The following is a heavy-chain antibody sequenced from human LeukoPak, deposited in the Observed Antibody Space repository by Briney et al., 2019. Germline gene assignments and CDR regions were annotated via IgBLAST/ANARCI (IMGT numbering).Heavy chain of an antibody. CDR2: IYTSGST. CDR3: ARQAGYSSSWYNYYMDV. D-gene: IGHD6-13*01. J-gene: IGHJ6*03. CDR1: GGSISSYY. V-gene: IGHV4-4*09. Sequence: SETLSLTCTVSGGSISSYYWSWIRQPPGKGLEWIGYIYTSGSTNYNPSLKSRVTISVDTSKNQFSLKLSSVTAADTAVYYCARQAGYSSSWYNYYMDVWGKGTTVTVSS.